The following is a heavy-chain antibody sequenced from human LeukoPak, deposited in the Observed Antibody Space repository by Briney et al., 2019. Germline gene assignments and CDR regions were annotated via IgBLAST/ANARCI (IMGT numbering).Heavy chain of an antibody. CDR1: GFTFSIYA. CDR2: FSGSGGST. J-gene: IGHJ4*02. CDR3: ARESLGGSWFDY. Sequence: GGSLRLSCAASGFTFSIYAMSWVRQAPGKGLEWVSAFSGSGGSTYYADSVKGRFTISRDNSKNTLYLQMNSLRADDTAVYYCARESLGGSWFDYWGQGTLVTVSS. D-gene: IGHD6-13*01. V-gene: IGHV3-23*01.